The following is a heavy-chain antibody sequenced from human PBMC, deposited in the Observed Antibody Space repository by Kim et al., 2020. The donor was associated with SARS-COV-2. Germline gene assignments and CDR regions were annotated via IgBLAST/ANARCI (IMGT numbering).Heavy chain of an antibody. CDR2: ISGSGGST. Sequence: GGSLRLSCAASGFTFSSYAMSWVRQAPGKGLEWVSAISGSGGSTYYADSVKGRFTISRDNSKNTLYLQMNILRAEDTAVYYCAKALEYYGSGGYDYWGKGPLVT. CDR3: AKALEYYGSGGYDY. V-gene: IGHV3-23*01. J-gene: IGHJ4*02. D-gene: IGHD3-10*01. CDR1: GFTFSSYA.